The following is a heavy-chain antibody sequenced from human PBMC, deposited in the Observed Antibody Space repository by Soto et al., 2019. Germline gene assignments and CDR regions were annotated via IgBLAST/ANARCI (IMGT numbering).Heavy chain of an antibody. V-gene: IGHV4-61*01. CDR3: ARVKRRYGTYSSWLDH. D-gene: IGHD2-21*01. Sequence: PSETLSLTCVVSGYSVNSFSHYWSWIRQSPGTGLEWIGYISSSVTTTYSPSLRSRIIISSDASRNLFSLRLTSVTAADTAIYYCARVKRRYGTYSSWLDHWGQGTLVTVSS. CDR1: GYSVNSFSHY. CDR2: ISSSVTT. J-gene: IGHJ5*02.